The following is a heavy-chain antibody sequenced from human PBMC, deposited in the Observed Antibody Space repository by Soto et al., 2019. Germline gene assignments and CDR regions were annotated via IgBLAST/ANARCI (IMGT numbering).Heavy chain of an antibody. CDR2: IYYSGST. D-gene: IGHD4-17*01. CDR3: ARWYGDCFDF. J-gene: IGHJ4*02. Sequence: PSETLSLTCAVSGDSISSSNWWSWVRQPPGKGLEWIGYIYYSGSTNYNPSLKSRVTISVDTSKNQFSLKLSSVTAADTAVYYCARWYGDCFDFWGQGTLVTVSS. CDR1: GDSISSSNW. V-gene: IGHV4-4*02.